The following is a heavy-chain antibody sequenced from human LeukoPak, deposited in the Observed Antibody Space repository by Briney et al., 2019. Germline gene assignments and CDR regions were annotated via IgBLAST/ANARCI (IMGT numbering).Heavy chain of an antibody. CDR3: ARHGRYYDILTGYSLGGDYFDY. Sequence: GESLKISCKGSGYSFTSYWIGWVRQMPGKGLEWMGIIYPGDPDTRYSPSFQGQVTISADKSISTAYLQWSSLKASDTAMYYCARHGRYYDILTGYSLGGDYFDYWGQGTLVTVSS. CDR2: IYPGDPDT. V-gene: IGHV5-51*01. D-gene: IGHD3-9*01. CDR1: GYSFTSYW. J-gene: IGHJ4*02.